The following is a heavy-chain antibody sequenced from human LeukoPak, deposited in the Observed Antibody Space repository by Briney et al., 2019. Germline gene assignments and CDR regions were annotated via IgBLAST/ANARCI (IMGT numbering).Heavy chain of an antibody. Sequence: GGSLRLSCAASGFTFSSYWMTWVRQAPGKGLEWVAVISYDGSNKYYADSVKGRFTISRDNSKNTLYLQMNSLRAEDTAVYYCAKDGNSGWGDYWGQGTLVTISS. V-gene: IGHV3-30*18. J-gene: IGHJ4*02. CDR1: GFTFSSYW. CDR3: AKDGNSGWGDY. CDR2: ISYDGSNK. D-gene: IGHD6-19*01.